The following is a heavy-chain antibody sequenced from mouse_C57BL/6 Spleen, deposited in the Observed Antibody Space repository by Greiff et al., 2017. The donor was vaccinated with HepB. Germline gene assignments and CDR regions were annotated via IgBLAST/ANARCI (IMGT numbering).Heavy chain of an antibody. CDR3: ARYGMATTRFAY. V-gene: IGHV1-82*01. D-gene: IGHD1-1*01. CDR1: GYAFSSSW. Sequence: VQLQQSGPELVKPGASVKISCKASGYAFSSSWMNWVKQRPGKGLEWIGRIYHGDGDTNYNGKSKGKATLTADKSSSTAYMQRNSLTSEDSAVYFGARYGMATTRFAYWGQGTLVTVSA. CDR2: IYHGDGDT. J-gene: IGHJ3*01.